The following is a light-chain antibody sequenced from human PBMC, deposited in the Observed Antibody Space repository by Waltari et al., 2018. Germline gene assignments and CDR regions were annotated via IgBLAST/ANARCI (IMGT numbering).Light chain of an antibody. CDR1: QSVTNNY. CDR3: QQYDSTPLT. V-gene: IGKV3-20*01. Sequence: EIVLTQPPGAMSLSPGERVTLSCRATQSVTNNYLACYQQNPGQAPRLLIFSASNSATGIPDRFSGSGSGTDFTLTIYGLEPEDSAIYYCQQYDSTPLTLGGGTTVEIK. CDR2: SAS. J-gene: IGKJ4*01.